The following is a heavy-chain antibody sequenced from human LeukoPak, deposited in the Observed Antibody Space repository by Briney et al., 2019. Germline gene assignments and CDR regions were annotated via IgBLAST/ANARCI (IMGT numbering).Heavy chain of an antibody. D-gene: IGHD1-26*01. V-gene: IGHV1-69*13. CDR1: GGTFSSYA. Sequence: SVKVSCTASGGTFSSYAISWVRQAPGQGLEWMGGIIPIFGTANYAQKFQGRVTITADESTSTAYMELSSLRSEDTAVYYCARGSGSYSYYFDYWGQGTLVTVSS. CDR3: ARGSGSYSYYFDY. J-gene: IGHJ4*02. CDR2: IIPIFGTA.